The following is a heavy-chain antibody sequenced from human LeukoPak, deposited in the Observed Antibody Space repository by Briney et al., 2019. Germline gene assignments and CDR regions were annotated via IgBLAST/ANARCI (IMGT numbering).Heavy chain of an antibody. D-gene: IGHD5-18*01. Sequence: SEILSLTCTVSGGSVKSYYWSWIRQPAGEGLEWLGHIYASGTTNYNPSLNSRVTMSVDTSKNQFSLRLASVTAADTAVYYCARVADRFGYNYGIDEYFDYWGQGTLVTVSS. CDR1: GGSVKSYY. V-gene: IGHV4-4*07. CDR3: ARVADRFGYNYGIDEYFDY. J-gene: IGHJ4*02. CDR2: IYASGTT.